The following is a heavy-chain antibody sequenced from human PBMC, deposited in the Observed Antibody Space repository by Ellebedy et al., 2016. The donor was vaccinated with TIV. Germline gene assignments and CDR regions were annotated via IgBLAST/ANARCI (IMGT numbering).Heavy chain of an antibody. V-gene: IGHV5-51*01. D-gene: IGHD3-3*01. CDR1: GYSFTSYW. J-gene: IGHJ6*02. CDR2: IYPGDSDT. CDR3: ARQRSLGDYYYGMDV. Sequence: GESLKISCKGSGYSFTSYWIGWVRQMPGKGLEWMGIIYPGDSDTRYSPSFHGQVTISADKSISTAYLQWSSLKASDTAMYYCARQRSLGDYYYGMDVWGQGTTVTVSS.